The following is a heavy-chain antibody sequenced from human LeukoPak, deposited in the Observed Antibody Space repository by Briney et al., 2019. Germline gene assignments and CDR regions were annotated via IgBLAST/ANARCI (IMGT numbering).Heavy chain of an antibody. Sequence: GGSLRLSCAASGFTFSSYAMSWVRQAPGKGLEWVSGISWNSGSIGYADSVKGRFTISRDNAKNSLYLQMNSLRAEDTALYYCAKFGQQLVPYYFDYWGQGTLITVSS. CDR3: AKFGQQLVPYYFDY. V-gene: IGHV3-9*01. CDR1: GFTFSSYA. D-gene: IGHD6-13*01. CDR2: ISWNSGSI. J-gene: IGHJ4*02.